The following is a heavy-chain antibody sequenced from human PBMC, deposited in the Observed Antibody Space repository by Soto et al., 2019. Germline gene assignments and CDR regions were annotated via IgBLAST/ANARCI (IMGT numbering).Heavy chain of an antibody. CDR2: ISAYNGNT. V-gene: IGHV1-18*01. D-gene: IGHD2-15*01. CDR3: ARSSGGSYNTNYFYYGMDG. Sequence: ASVKVSCKASGYTFTSYGISWVRQAPGQGLDWMGWISAYNGNTKYAQDLQGRVTMTTDTSTSTAYMELRSPRSDDTAVYSCARSSGGSYNTNYFYYGMDGWGQGTTVTVSS. J-gene: IGHJ6*02. CDR1: GYTFTSYG.